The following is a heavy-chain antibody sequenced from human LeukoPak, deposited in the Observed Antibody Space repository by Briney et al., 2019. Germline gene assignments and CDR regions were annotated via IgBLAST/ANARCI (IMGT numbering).Heavy chain of an antibody. CDR1: GGSISPYY. CDR2: IHYSGST. V-gene: IGHV4-59*01. J-gene: IGHJ4*02. Sequence: SETLSLTCTVSGGSISPYYWSWIRQPPGKGLEWIGYIHYSGSTNYNPSLKSRVSMSVDTSKNQFSPKLNSVTAADTAVYYCAKGSVGATPPQIDYWGQGTLVTVSS. D-gene: IGHD1-26*01. CDR3: AKGSVGATPPQIDY.